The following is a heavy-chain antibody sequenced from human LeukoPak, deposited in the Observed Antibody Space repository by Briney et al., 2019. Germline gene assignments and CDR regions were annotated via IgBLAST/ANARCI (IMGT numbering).Heavy chain of an antibody. CDR1: GGSISSYY. CDR3: ATHRGNWFDS. J-gene: IGHJ5*01. V-gene: IGHV4-59*01. Sequence: PSETLSLTCTVSGGSISSYYLNWLRQPPGKGLEWMGYIYYSGSTNYNPSLKSRVTISVDTSKNQFSLKLTSVTAADTAVYYCATHRGNWFDSWGQGTLVTVSS. CDR2: IYYSGST.